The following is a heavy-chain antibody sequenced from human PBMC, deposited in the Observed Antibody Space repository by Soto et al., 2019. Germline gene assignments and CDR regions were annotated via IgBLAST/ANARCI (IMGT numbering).Heavy chain of an antibody. D-gene: IGHD3-10*01. CDR1: GFPSSDHY. Sequence: EVQLVESGGGLVQPGGSLILSCVASGFPSSDHYLDWIRQAPGKGLEWIGRSRNRANKYTTEYAASVAGRFIVSRGDSDNSLLLQMSGLNTEDTAVYYCARDSAVSGRTAFDLWGQGTVVTVSS. J-gene: IGHJ3*01. CDR2: SRNRANKYTT. CDR3: ARDSAVSGRTAFDL. V-gene: IGHV3-72*01.